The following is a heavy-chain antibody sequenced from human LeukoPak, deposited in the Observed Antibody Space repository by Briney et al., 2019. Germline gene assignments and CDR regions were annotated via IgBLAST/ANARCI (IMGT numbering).Heavy chain of an antibody. CDR3: AKDRRSGTKAAVGAD. J-gene: IGHJ4*02. D-gene: IGHD6-13*01. CDR1: GFTFSSYA. V-gene: IGHV3-23*01. CDR2: ISGSGGST. Sequence: GGSLRLSCAASGFTFSSYAMSWVRQAPGKGLEWVSAISGSGGSTYYADSVKGRFTISRDNSKNTLYLQMNSLRAEDTAVYYCAKDRRSGTKAAVGADWGQGTLVTVSS.